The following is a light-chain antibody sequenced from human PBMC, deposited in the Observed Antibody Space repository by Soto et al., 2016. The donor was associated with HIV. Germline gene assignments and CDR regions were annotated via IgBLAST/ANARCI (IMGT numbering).Light chain of an antibody. CDR2: EDN. J-gene: IGLJ1*01. CDR1: KLGDKY. Sequence: SYELTQPPSVSVSPGQTASITCSVDKLGDKYVSWYKQKPGQSPVLVIYEDNKRPSGIPERFSGSNSGNTATLTISGTQALDEADYYCQAWDSNTCSFGTGTKVTVL. V-gene: IGLV3-1*01. CDR3: QAWDSNTCS.